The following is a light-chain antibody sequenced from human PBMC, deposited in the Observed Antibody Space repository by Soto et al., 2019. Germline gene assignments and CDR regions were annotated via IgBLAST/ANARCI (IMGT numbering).Light chain of an antibody. Sequence: QSALPQPASVSGSPGQSITISCTGTSNDVGGYNYVSWYQQHPGKAPKLMIYEVSHRPSGVSNRFSGSKSVNTASLTISGLQAEDEADYYCSSYTSSSAPYVFGTGTKVTVL. CDR2: EVS. V-gene: IGLV2-14*01. J-gene: IGLJ1*01. CDR3: SSYTSSSAPYV. CDR1: SNDVGGYNY.